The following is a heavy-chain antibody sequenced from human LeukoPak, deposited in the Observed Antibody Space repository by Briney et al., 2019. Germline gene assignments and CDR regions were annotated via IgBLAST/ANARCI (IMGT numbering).Heavy chain of an antibody. CDR3: ARARGNSEFDC. V-gene: IGHV3-23*01. CDR1: GFTFSSYA. Sequence: GGSLRLSCAASGFTFSSYAMSWVRQAPGKGLEWVSAISGTGGRTYYADSVKGRFTISRDNSKNTLYLQMNSLRAEDTAVYFCARARGNSEFDCWGQGTLVTVSS. CDR2: ISGTGGRT. D-gene: IGHD4-23*01. J-gene: IGHJ4*02.